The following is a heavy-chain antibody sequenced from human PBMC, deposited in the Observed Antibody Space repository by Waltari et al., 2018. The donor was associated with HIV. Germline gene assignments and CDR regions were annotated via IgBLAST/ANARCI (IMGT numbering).Heavy chain of an antibody. CDR1: GFTLNNYA. V-gene: IGHV3-23*01. J-gene: IGHJ4*02. CDR2: MSGKGDRT. Sequence: EVQLLESGGTLVRPGGSLRLSCTVYGFTLNNYALDWVRQAPGKGLEGVGGMSGKGDRTDYAASAKGRFTISRDNSKKTLYLQMRGLRVDDTASYYCAVQDGFFDFWGRGTVVSVAS. D-gene: IGHD3-3*01. CDR3: AVQDGFFDF.